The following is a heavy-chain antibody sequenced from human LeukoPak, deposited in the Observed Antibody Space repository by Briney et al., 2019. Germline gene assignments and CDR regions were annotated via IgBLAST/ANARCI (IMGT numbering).Heavy chain of an antibody. CDR2: IWYDGSNK. CDR3: ARDVALRYYFDY. J-gene: IGHJ4*02. V-gene: IGHV3-33*01. D-gene: IGHD2-15*01. CDR1: GFTFSSYG. Sequence: GGSLRLSCAASGFTFSSYGMHWVRQAPGKGLEWVAVIWYDGSNKYYADSVKGRFTISRDNSKNTLYLQMNSLRAEDTAMYYCARDVALRYYFDYWGQGTLVTVSS.